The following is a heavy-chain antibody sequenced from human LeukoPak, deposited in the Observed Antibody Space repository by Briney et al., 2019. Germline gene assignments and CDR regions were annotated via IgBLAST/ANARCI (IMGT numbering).Heavy chain of an antibody. J-gene: IGHJ6*03. CDR2: ISWNSGST. V-gene: IGHV3-9*01. CDR1: GFTFDDYA. D-gene: IGHD5-18*01. Sequence: PGRSLRLSCAASGFTFDDYAMHWVRQAPGKGLEWVSGISWNSGSTYYADSVKGRFTISRDNSKNSLYLQMNSLRTEDTALYYCAKGPDTANMAPDYYYMDVWGKGTTVTVSS. CDR3: AKGPDTANMAPDYYYMDV.